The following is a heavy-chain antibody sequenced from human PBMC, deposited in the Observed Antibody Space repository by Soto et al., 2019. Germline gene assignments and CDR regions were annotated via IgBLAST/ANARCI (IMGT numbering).Heavy chain of an antibody. Sequence: PGGSLRLSCAASGFTVTSNYLSWVRQAPGKGLEWVSVFYSGGSTYYADSVKGRFTISRDNSNNALWLQMNSLRDEDTAVYYCETRVGTKGRYYFDTWGQGTLVTVSS. V-gene: IGHV3-53*01. CDR3: ETRVGTKGRYYFDT. D-gene: IGHD2-8*01. J-gene: IGHJ4*02. CDR1: GFTVTSNY. CDR2: FYSGGST.